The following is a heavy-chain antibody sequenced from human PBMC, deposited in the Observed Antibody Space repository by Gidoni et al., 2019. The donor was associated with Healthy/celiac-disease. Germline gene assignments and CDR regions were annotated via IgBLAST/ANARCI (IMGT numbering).Heavy chain of an antibody. D-gene: IGHD2-2*02. CDR2: INPSGGST. CDR1: GYTFTSYY. Sequence: QVQLVQSGAEVKKPGASVKVSCKASGYTFTSYYMHWVRQAPGQGLEWMGIINPSGGSTSYAQKFQGRVTMTRDTSTSTVYMELSSLRSEDTAVYYCARDAHCSSTSCYTRSSYYYYGMDVWGQGTTVTVSS. V-gene: IGHV1-46*01. CDR3: ARDAHCSSTSCYTRSSYYYYGMDV. J-gene: IGHJ6*02.